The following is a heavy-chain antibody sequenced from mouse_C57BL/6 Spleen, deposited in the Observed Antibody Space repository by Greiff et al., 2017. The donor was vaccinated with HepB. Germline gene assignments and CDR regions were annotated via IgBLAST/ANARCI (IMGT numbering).Heavy chain of an antibody. D-gene: IGHD1-1*01. J-gene: IGHJ3*01. CDR2: ISDGGSYT. Sequence: EVKLVESGGGLVKPGGSLKLSCAASGFTFSSYAMSWVRQTPEKRLEWVATISDGGSYTYYPDNVKGRFTISRDNAKNNLYLQMSHLKSEDTAMYYCARDQYYGSSYDCFAYWGQGTLVTVSA. V-gene: IGHV5-4*01. CDR3: ARDQYYGSSYDCFAY. CDR1: GFTFSSYA.